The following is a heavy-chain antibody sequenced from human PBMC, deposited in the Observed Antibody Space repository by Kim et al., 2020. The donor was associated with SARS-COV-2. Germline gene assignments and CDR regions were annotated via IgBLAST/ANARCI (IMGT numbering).Heavy chain of an antibody. CDR3: VRSRVWGSDDWYLDL. J-gene: IGHJ2*01. CDR2: INDGNGNT. CDR1: GYTFSDFA. D-gene: IGHD3-16*01. Sequence: ASVKVSCKASGYTFSDFAIHWVRQAPGQRPEWMGWINDGNGNTKYSQKFQGRVIFTRDTSANTAYMELRRLISEDTAVYYCVRSRVWGSDDWYLDLWGRGTLVTVSS. V-gene: IGHV1-3*01.